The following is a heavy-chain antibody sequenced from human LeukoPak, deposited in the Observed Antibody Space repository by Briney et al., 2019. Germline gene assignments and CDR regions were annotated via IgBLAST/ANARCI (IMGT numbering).Heavy chain of an antibody. V-gene: IGHV4-30-2*01. CDR3: ARAPLITMIGRARGAFDI. D-gene: IGHD3-22*01. CDR1: GGSISSGGYS. Sequence: SQTLSLTCAVSGGSISSGGYSWSWIRQPPGKGLEWIGYIYHSGSTYYNPSLKSRVTISVDRSKNQFSLKLSSVTAADTAVYYCARAPLITMIGRARGAFDIWGQGTMVTVSS. CDR2: IYHSGST. J-gene: IGHJ3*02.